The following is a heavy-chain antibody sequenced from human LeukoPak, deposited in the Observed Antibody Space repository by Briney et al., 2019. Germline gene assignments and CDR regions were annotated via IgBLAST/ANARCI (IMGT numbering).Heavy chain of an antibody. CDR2: IWYDGSNK. J-gene: IGHJ4*02. Sequence: PGRSLRLSCAASGFTFSSYGMHWVRQAPGKGLEWVAVIWYDGSNKYYADSVKGRFTISRDNSKNTLYLQMNSLRAEDTAVYYCAKDVLRMVRGVRGVDFWGQGTLVTVSS. V-gene: IGHV3-33*06. D-gene: IGHD3-10*01. CDR1: GFTFSSYG. CDR3: AKDVLRMVRGVRGVDF.